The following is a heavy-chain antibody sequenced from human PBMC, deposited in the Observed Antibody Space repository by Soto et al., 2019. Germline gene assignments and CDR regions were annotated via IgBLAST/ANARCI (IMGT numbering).Heavy chain of an antibody. Sequence: GGSLRTSCAASGFTFCSYWMHWVRQAPGKGLVWVSRINSDGSSTSYADSVKGRFTISRDNAKNSLYLQMNSLRAEGTALYYCAKDLTDSSGWPRSDYYYYYGMDVWGQGTTVTVSS. CDR2: INSDGSST. CDR1: GFTFCSYW. V-gene: IGHV3-74*01. CDR3: AKDLTDSSGWPRSDYYYYYGMDV. J-gene: IGHJ6*02. D-gene: IGHD6-19*01.